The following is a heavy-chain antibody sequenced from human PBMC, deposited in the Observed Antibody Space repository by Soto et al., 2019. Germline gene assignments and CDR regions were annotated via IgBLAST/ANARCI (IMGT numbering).Heavy chain of an antibody. CDR3: TTDRREYYDSSGYSPFDY. V-gene: IGHV3-15*01. D-gene: IGHD3-22*01. CDR2: IKSKTDGGTT. Sequence: GGSLRLSCAASGFTFSNAWMSWVRQAPGKGLEWVGRIKSKTDGGTTDYAAPVKGRFTISRDDSKNTPYLQMNSLKTEDTAVYYCTTDRREYYDSSGYSPFDYWGQGTLVTVSS. CDR1: GFTFSNAW. J-gene: IGHJ4*02.